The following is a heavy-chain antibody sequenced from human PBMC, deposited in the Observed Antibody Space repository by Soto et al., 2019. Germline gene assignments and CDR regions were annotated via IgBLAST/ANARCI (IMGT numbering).Heavy chain of an antibody. Sequence: QVQLVQSGAEVKKPGASVKVSCKASGYTFTSYGISWVRQAPGQGLEWMGWISAYNGNTNYAQKLQGRVTMNTDTSTSTAYMELRSLRSDDTAVYYCARRCSGGSCYSVFDIWGQGTMVTVSS. D-gene: IGHD2-15*01. V-gene: IGHV1-18*01. CDR1: GYTFTSYG. CDR3: ARRCSGGSCYSVFDI. CDR2: ISAYNGNT. J-gene: IGHJ3*02.